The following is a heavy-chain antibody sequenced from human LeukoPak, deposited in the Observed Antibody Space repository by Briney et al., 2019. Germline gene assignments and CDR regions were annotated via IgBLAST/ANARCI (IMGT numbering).Heavy chain of an antibody. V-gene: IGHV4-39*02. CDR2: IYYSGST. J-gene: IGHJ3*02. D-gene: IGHD3-22*01. CDR1: GGSISSSSYY. CDR3: ARDRYYYDSSGYSHDAFDI. Sequence: SETLSLTCTVSGGSISSSSYYWGWIRQPPGKGLEWIGSIYYSGSTYYNPSLKSRVTISVDTSKNQFPLKLSSVTAADTAVYYCARDRYYYDSSGYSHDAFDIWGQGTMVTVSS.